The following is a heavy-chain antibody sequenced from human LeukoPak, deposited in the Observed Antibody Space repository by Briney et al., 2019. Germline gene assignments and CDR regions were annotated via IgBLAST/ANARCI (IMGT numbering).Heavy chain of an antibody. CDR2: IIPIFSTA. CDR1: GGTFSSYA. Sequence: SVKVSCKACGGTFSSYAISWVRQAPGQGLEWMGGIIPIFSTANYAQKFQGRVTLTTDESTRTAYMELSRLRSENTAVYYCASGRYSYGTRFDYWGQGTLVTVSS. D-gene: IGHD5-18*01. V-gene: IGHV1-69*05. J-gene: IGHJ4*02. CDR3: ASGRYSYGTRFDY.